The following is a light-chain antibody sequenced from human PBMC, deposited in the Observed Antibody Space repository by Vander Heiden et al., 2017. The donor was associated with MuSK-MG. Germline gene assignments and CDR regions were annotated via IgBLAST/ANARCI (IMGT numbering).Light chain of an antibody. J-gene: IGKJ3*01. CDR1: QSISSY. CDR2: AAS. Sequence: DIQMTQSPSSLSASVGDRVTITCRASQSISSYLNWYQQKPRKAPKLLIYAASSLQSGVPSRFSGSGSGTDFTLTISSLQPEDFATYYCQQSYSTPHTFGPGTKVDIK. V-gene: IGKV1-39*01. CDR3: QQSYSTPHT.